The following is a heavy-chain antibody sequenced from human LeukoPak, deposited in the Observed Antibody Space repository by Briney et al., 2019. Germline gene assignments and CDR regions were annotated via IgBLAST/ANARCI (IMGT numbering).Heavy chain of an antibody. CDR3: AREPLVYGDKTYYYYYMDV. V-gene: IGHV3-30*04. CDR2: ISYDGSNK. J-gene: IGHJ6*03. D-gene: IGHD4-17*01. CDR1: GFTFSSYE. Sequence: GGSLRLSCAASGFTFSSYEMNWVRQAPGKGLEWVAVISYDGSNKYYADSVKGRFTISRDNSKNTLYLQMNSLRAEDTALYYCAREPLVYGDKTYYYYYMDVWGKGTTVTVSS.